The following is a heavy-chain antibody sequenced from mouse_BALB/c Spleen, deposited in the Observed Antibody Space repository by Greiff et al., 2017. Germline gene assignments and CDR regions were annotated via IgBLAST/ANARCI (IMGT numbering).Heavy chain of an antibody. V-gene: IGHV5-6-3*01. CDR2: INSNGGST. Sequence: EVKLMESGGGLVQPGGSLKLSCAASGFTFSSYGMSWVRQTPDKRLELVATINSNGGSTYYPDSVKGRFTISRDNAKNTLYLQMSSLKSEDTAMYYCARDPYGNYFMDYWGQGTSVTVPS. D-gene: IGHD2-1*01. CDR3: ARDPYGNYFMDY. CDR1: GFTFSSYG. J-gene: IGHJ4*01.